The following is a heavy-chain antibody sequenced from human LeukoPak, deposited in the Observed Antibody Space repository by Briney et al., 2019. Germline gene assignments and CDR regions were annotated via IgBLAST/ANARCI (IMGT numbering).Heavy chain of an antibody. V-gene: IGHV1-69*05. Sequence: ASVTVSCKASGGTFSSYAISWVRQAPGQGLEWMGGIIPIFGTANYAQKFPGRVTITTDESTSTAYMELSSLRSEDTAVYYCARAGPIDYHGSGRYYNWFDPWGQGTLVTVSS. D-gene: IGHD3-10*01. J-gene: IGHJ5*02. CDR1: GGTFSSYA. CDR2: IIPIFGTA. CDR3: ARAGPIDYHGSGRYYNWFDP.